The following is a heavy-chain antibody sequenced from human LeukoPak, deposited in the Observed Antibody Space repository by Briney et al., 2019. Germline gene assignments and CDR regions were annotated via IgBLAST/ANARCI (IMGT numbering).Heavy chain of an antibody. D-gene: IGHD4-17*01. Sequence: GGSLRLSCAASGFTFSTYTMNWVRQAPGKGLEWVSSISSSSIYIYYTDSVKGRFTISRDNHRNSVYLQMNNLRAEDTAVYYCARVNGDYERGGAPDYWGQGTLVTVSS. CDR2: ISSSSIYI. CDR3: ARVNGDYERGGAPDY. CDR1: GFTFSTYT. V-gene: IGHV3-21*01. J-gene: IGHJ4*02.